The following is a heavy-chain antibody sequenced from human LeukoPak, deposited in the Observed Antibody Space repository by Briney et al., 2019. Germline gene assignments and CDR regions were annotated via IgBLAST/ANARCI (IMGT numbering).Heavy chain of an antibody. CDR1: DGSMKSYH. D-gene: IGHD1-1*01. Sequence: SETLSLTCSVSDGSMKSYHWSWIRQPAGKGLEWIGRIYTSGSTDYNPSLMSRVTMSVDTSKNQFSLKLRSMTAADTAVYYCARAERTLNVFDIWGKGTIVTVSS. CDR3: ARAERTLNVFDI. CDR2: IYTSGST. J-gene: IGHJ3*02. V-gene: IGHV4-4*07.